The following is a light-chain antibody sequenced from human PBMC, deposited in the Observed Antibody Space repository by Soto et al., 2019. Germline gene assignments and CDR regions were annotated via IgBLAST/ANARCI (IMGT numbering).Light chain of an antibody. J-gene: IGLJ2*01. Sequence: QSVLTQPASVSGSPGQSITISCTGTSSDVGTYNLVSWYQQHPGNAPKLMIYEGNKRPSGVSNRFSGSKSGNTASLTISGLQAEDDGDYYYSSYVGSGTYVVFGGGTKLTVL. CDR1: SSDVGTYNL. CDR3: SSYVGSGTYVV. CDR2: EGN. V-gene: IGLV2-23*01.